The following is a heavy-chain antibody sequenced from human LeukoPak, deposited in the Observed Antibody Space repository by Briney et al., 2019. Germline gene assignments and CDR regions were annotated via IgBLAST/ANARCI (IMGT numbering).Heavy chain of an antibody. Sequence: PSETLSLTCAVYGGSFSGYYWSRIRQPPGKGLEWIGEINHSGSTNYNPSLKSRVTISVDTSKNQISLKLSSVTAADTAIYYCARAPERWYSYGSYTYYYMDVWGKGTTVTVSS. V-gene: IGHV4-34*01. CDR1: GGSFSGYY. CDR3: ARAPERWYSYGSYTYYYMDV. J-gene: IGHJ6*03. CDR2: INHSGST. D-gene: IGHD5-18*01.